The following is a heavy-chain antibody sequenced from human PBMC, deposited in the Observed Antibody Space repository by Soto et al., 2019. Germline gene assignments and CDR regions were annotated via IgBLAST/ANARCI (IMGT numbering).Heavy chain of an antibody. V-gene: IGHV4-39*01. CDR3: ARSSAADRRVPAALAGHGANYYYMDV. CDR1: GGSISSSSYY. Sequence: SETLSLTYTVSGGSISSSSYYWGWIRQPPGKGLEWIGSIYYSGSTYYNPSLKSRVTISVDTSKNQFSLKLSSVTAADTAVYYCARSSAADRRVPAALAGHGANYYYMDVWGKGTTVTVSS. D-gene: IGHD2-2*01. J-gene: IGHJ6*03. CDR2: IYYSGST.